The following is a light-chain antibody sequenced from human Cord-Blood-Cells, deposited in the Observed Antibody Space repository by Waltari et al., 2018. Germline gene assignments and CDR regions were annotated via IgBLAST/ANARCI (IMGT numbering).Light chain of an antibody. J-gene: IGKJ1*01. CDR3: QQYNNWPGT. V-gene: IGKV3-15*01. CDR2: GAS. Sequence: EIVMTQSPATLSVSPGERATLSGRASQSVSSNLAWYQQKHGQAPRLLIYGASTRATGIPARFSGSGSGTEFTLTISSLQSEDFAVYYCQQYNNWPGTFGQGTKVEIK. CDR1: QSVSSN.